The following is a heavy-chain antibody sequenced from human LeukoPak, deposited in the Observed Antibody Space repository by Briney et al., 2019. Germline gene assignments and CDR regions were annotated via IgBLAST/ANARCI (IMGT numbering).Heavy chain of an antibody. J-gene: IGHJ4*02. Sequence: ASVKVFCKASGYTFTDYFIHWVRQAPGQGLEWMGWINPYSGGTSFAQNFRGSVTMTRDTVITTAYMELSRLTFDDTAVYYCARARSRTSTYYLGYWGQGTLITVSS. CDR3: ARARSRTSTYYLGY. V-gene: IGHV1-2*02. CDR1: GYTFTDYF. CDR2: INPYSGGT. D-gene: IGHD3-3*02.